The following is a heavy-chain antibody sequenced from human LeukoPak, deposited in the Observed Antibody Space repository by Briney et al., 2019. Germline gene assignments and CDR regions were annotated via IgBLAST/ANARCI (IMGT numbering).Heavy chain of an antibody. J-gene: IGHJ4*02. CDR2: MNPNSGNT. D-gene: IGHD3-16*01. V-gene: IGHV1-8*01. CDR1: GYTFSNYD. CDR3: ARGLRRKGFYFDL. Sequence: ASVKVSCKASGYTFSNYDINWVRQAPGQGLEWMGWMNPNSGNTGYTQNFQGRVTMTKITSIGTAYMELSSLRSEDTAVYYCARGLRRKGFYFDLRGQGTLVTVSS.